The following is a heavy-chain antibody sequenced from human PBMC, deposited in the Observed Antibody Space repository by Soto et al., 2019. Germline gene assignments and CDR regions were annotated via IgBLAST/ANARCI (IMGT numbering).Heavy chain of an antibody. J-gene: IGHJ5*02. CDR2: IIPIFGTA. CDR1: GGTCSSYA. Sequence: ASVKVSCKASGGTCSSYAISWVLQAPGQGLEWMGGIIPIFGTANYAQKFQGRVTITADESTSTAYMELSSLRSEDTAVYYCARELREAAAGWFDPWGQGTLVTVSS. CDR3: ARELREAAAGWFDP. V-gene: IGHV1-69*13. D-gene: IGHD6-13*01.